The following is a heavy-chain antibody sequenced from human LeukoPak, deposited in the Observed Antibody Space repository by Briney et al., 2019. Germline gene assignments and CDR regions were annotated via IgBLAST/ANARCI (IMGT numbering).Heavy chain of an antibody. V-gene: IGHV3-74*01. D-gene: IGHD6-19*01. CDR2: INSDGSST. J-gene: IGHJ4*02. CDR3: ARVARGSGWYTPGDY. CDR1: GFTFSSYW. Sequence: GGSLRLSCAASGFTFSSYWMHWVRQAPGKGLVWVSRINSDGSSTSYADSVKGRFTISRDNAKNTLYLQTNSLRAEDTAVYYCARVARGSGWYTPGDYWGQGTLVTVSS.